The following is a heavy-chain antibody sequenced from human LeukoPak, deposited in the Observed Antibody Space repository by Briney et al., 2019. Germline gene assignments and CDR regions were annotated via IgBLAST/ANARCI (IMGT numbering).Heavy chain of an antibody. D-gene: IGHD1-14*01. CDR3: ARHVDGFNNIDAFDI. CDR2: IYYGGST. CDR1: GGSISTHY. V-gene: IGHV4-59*08. Sequence: SETLSLTCSVSGGSISTHYWSWIRQPPGKGLEWIGYIYYGGSTNYNPSLKSRVTISVDTSENQFSLKLRSVTAADTAVYHCARHVDGFNNIDAFDIWGQGTMVTVSS. J-gene: IGHJ3*02.